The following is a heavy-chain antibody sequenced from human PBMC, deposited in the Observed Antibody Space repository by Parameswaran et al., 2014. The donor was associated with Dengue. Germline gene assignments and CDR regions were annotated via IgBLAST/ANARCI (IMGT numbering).Heavy chain of an antibody. V-gene: IGHV1-69*01. Sequence: WVRQAPGQGLEWMGGIIPIFGTANYAQKFQGRVTITADESTSTAYMELSSLRSEDTAVYYCARAEYCTNGVCYNFDYWGQGTLVTVSS. J-gene: IGHJ4*02. CDR3: ARAEYCTNGVCYNFDY. CDR2: IIPIFGTA. D-gene: IGHD2-8*01.